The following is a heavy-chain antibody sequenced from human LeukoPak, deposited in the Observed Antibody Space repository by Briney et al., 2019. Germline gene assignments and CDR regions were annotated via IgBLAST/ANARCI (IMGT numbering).Heavy chain of an antibody. CDR1: GFTFSDFG. CDR3: AKAKGRGSPGRDYFDY. D-gene: IGHD3-10*01. CDR2: IRDHGSDK. V-gene: IGHV3-30*02. J-gene: IGHJ4*02. Sequence: PGGSLRLSCTASGFTFSDFGIHWVRQAPGKGLEWVGFIRDHGSDKYYADSVEGRFTISRDNSKNTLYLQMNSLRAEDTAVYYCAKAKGRGSPGRDYFDYWGQGTLVTVSS.